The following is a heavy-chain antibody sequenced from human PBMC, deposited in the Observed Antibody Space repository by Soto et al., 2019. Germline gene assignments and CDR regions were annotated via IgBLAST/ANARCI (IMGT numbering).Heavy chain of an antibody. D-gene: IGHD6-19*01. J-gene: IGHJ5*02. CDR3: ARDVGIAVDENWFDP. CDR2: INPSGGST. V-gene: IGHV1-46*03. CDR1: GYTFTSYY. Sequence: ASVKVSCKASGYTFTSYYMHWVRQAPGQGLEWMGIINPSGGSTSYAQKFQGRVTMTRDTSTSTVYMELSSLRSEDTAVYYCARDVGIAVDENWFDPWGQGTLVTVSS.